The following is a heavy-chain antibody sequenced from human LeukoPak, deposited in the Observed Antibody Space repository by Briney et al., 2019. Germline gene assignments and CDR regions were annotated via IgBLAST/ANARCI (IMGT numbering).Heavy chain of an antibody. CDR3: AKGAVHYYDSSGINEGGGY. V-gene: IGHV3-43*02. Sequence: GGSLRLSCAASGFTLDDYAMHWVRQAPGKGLEWVSLISGDGGSTYYADSVKGRFTISRDNSKNSLYLQMNSLRTEDTALYYCAKGAVHYYDSSGINEGGGYWGQGTLVTVSS. CDR1: GFTLDDYA. CDR2: ISGDGGST. D-gene: IGHD3-22*01. J-gene: IGHJ4*02.